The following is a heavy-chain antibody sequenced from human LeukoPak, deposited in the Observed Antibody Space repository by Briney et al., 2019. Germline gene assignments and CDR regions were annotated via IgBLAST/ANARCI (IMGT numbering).Heavy chain of an antibody. Sequence: GGSLRLSCAASGFTFSSYGMHWVRQAPGKGLEWVSVISYDGSNKYYADSVKGRFTISRDSSKNTLYLQMNSLRAEDTAVYYCAKDQVMVGIYSGYDYFDYWGQGTLVTVSS. CDR1: GFTFSSYG. V-gene: IGHV3-30*18. J-gene: IGHJ4*02. D-gene: IGHD5-12*01. CDR3: AKDQVMVGIYSGYDYFDY. CDR2: ISYDGSNK.